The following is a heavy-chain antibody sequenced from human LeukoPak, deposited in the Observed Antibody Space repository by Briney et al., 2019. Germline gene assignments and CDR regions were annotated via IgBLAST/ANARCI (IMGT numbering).Heavy chain of an antibody. V-gene: IGHV1-18*04. CDR3: ARVRDDILAGYYQFDY. Sequence: GASVKVSCKASGYTLTSYYMHWVRQAPGQGLEWMGWISAHNGHTNYAQKFQGRVTMTTDTSTSTAYMELRSLRSDDTAVYFCARVRDDILAGYYQFDYWGQGTRVTVSS. CDR2: ISAHNGHT. D-gene: IGHD3-9*01. CDR1: GYTLTSYY. J-gene: IGHJ4*02.